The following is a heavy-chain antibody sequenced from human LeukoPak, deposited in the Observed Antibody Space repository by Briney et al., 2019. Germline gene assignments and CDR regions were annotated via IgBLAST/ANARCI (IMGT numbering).Heavy chain of an antibody. J-gene: IGHJ3*02. CDR3: AKDQTITMVRGVFPRDAFDI. CDR1: GFTFSSYG. V-gene: IGHV3-30*18. D-gene: IGHD3-10*01. Sequence: GRSLRLSCAASGFTFSSYGTHWVRQAPGKGLEWVAVISYDGSNKYYADSVKGRFTISRDNSKNTLYLQMNSLRAEDTAVYYCAKDQTITMVRGVFPRDAFDIWGQGTMVTVSS. CDR2: ISYDGSNK.